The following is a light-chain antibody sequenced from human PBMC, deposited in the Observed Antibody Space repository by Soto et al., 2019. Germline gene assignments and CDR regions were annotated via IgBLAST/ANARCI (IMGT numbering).Light chain of an antibody. V-gene: IGKV3D-20*02. CDR1: QSVRSSH. CDR2: GAS. Sequence: IVLTQSPGTLSLSPGERATLSCRASQSVRSSHLAWYQQMPGQAPRLLIYGASNRATGIPDRFSGSGSGTDFTLTISSLEPEDSAVYYCQQRHMWPITFGQGTRLEIK. J-gene: IGKJ5*01. CDR3: QQRHMWPIT.